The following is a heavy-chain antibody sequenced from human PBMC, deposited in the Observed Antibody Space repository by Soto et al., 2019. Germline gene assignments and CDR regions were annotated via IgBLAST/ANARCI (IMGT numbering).Heavy chain of an antibody. Sequence: ASVEVSCKASGYPFARYGISLLRQAPGQGLEWMGWISGNNGATIFAPKVPDTITMTLAPPTGVASLTLSSLRSDDTAIYNCLRDLKYIHVSSNWFDSWAQGTLV. J-gene: IGHJ5*01. V-gene: IGHV1-18*04. CDR3: LRDLKYIHVSSNWFDS. CDR1: GYPFARYG. D-gene: IGHD2-2*01. CDR2: ISGNNGAT.